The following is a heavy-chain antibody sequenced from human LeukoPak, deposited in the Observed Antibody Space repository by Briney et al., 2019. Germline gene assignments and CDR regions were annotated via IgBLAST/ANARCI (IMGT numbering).Heavy chain of an antibody. CDR2: ISSSSYYL. Sequence: GGSLRLSCAASGFTFSKYNMNWVRKSPGKGLEWVSSISSSSYYLTYRDSVKGRFTISRDNAKNSLFLVMNSLRAEGTAVYYCARVDCSGASCYLDRWGQGTLVTVSS. D-gene: IGHD2-15*01. J-gene: IGHJ4*02. CDR1: GFTFSKYN. V-gene: IGHV3-21*01. CDR3: ARVDCSGASCYLDR.